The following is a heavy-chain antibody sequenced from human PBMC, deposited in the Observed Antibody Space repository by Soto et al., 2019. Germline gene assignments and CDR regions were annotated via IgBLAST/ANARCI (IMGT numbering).Heavy chain of an antibody. CDR2: IYHAGSP. V-gene: IGHV4-4*02. CDR3: ARASSFRGDFDI. J-gene: IGHJ3*02. D-gene: IGHD3-10*01. CDR1: GGSIRSSSW. Sequence: SETLSLTCAVSGGSIRSSSWWTWLRQSPGKGLEWIGEIYHAGSPNYNPSCQSRVTISADTSKNSFSLRLTSVTAADPAMYYCARASSFRGDFDIWGQGTEVTVSS.